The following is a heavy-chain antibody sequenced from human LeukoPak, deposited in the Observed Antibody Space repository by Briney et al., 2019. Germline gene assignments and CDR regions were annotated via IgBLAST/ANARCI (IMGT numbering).Heavy chain of an antibody. J-gene: IGHJ4*02. Sequence: GGSLRLSCAASGFTCSRYWMSWVRQAPGKGLEWVVNIKQDGSEKYYVDSVKGRFTISRDNAKNSLYLQMNSLRAEDTAVYYCARSAGSSSWYEGYYFDYWGQGTLVTVSS. CDR1: GFTCSRYW. CDR3: ARSAGSSSWYEGYYFDY. D-gene: IGHD6-13*01. V-gene: IGHV3-7*01. CDR2: IKQDGSEK.